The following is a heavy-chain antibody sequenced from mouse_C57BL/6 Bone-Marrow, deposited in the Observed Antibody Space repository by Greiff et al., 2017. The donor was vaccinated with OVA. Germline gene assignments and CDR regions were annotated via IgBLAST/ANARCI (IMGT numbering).Heavy chain of an antibody. D-gene: IGHD2-4*01. V-gene: IGHV1-20*01. Sequence: EVQLQQSGPELVKPGDSVKISCKASGYSFTGYFMNWVMQSHGKSLEWIGRINPYNGDTFYNQKFKGKATLTVDKSSSTAHMELRSLTSEDSAVYYCARSGDYDYGGAWFAYWGQGTGVTVSA. CDR1: GYSFTGYF. CDR3: ARSGDYDYGGAWFAY. J-gene: IGHJ3*01. CDR2: INPYNGDT.